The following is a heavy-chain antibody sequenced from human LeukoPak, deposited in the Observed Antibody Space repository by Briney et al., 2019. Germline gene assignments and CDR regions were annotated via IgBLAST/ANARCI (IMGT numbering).Heavy chain of an antibody. J-gene: IGHJ4*02. V-gene: IGHV3-21*01. CDR3: ARVYSANGYGSGYYDY. Sequence: GGSLRLSCVASGFTFSTYDMNWVRQAPGKGLEWVSAITSTSNHINYADSVKGRSTISRDSANNSLYLQMNSLRAEDTAVYYCARVYSANGYGSGYYDYWGQGTLVTVSS. D-gene: IGHD3-10*01. CDR2: ITSTSNHI. CDR1: GFTFSTYD.